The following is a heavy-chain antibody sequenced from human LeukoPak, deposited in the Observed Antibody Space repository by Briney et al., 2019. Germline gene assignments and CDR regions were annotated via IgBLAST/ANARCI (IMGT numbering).Heavy chain of an antibody. Sequence: SETLSLTCTVYGGSFSGYYWGWIRQPPGKGLEWIGEINHSGSTSYNPSLKSRVTISVDTSKNQFSLKLSSVTAADTAVYYCASRKLGNDYWGQGTLVTVSS. D-gene: IGHD7-27*01. J-gene: IGHJ4*02. CDR2: INHSGST. CDR1: GGSFSGYY. V-gene: IGHV4-34*01. CDR3: ASRKLGNDY.